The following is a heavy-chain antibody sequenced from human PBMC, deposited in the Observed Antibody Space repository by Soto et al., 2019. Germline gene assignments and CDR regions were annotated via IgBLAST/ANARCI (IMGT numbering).Heavy chain of an antibody. CDR2: INHSGST. J-gene: IGHJ6*04. V-gene: IGHV4-34*01. D-gene: IGHD3-3*01. CDR1: GGSFSGYY. Sequence: SETLSLTCAVYGGSFSGYYWSWIRQPPGKGLEWIGEINHSGSTNYNPSLKSRVTISVDTSKNQFSLKLSSVTAADTAVYYCARSHYLRFLEWLPVGYYGMDVWGKRTTVTVSS. CDR3: ARSHYLRFLEWLPVGYYGMDV.